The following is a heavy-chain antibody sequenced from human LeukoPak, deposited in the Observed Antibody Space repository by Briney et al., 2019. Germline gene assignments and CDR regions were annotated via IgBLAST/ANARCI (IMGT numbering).Heavy chain of an antibody. Sequence: ASVKVSCKASGYTFTGCFIHYVRQAPGQGLEWMGWIDPNSDNIRYSETFKDRVTITRDTSTNTAYMELSWLRSDDTAVYYCARSAYNYGYVYFDHWGQGTLVIVSS. CDR1: GYTFTGCF. CDR3: ARSAYNYGYVYFDH. CDR2: IDPNSDNI. J-gene: IGHJ4*02. D-gene: IGHD5-18*01. V-gene: IGHV1-2*02.